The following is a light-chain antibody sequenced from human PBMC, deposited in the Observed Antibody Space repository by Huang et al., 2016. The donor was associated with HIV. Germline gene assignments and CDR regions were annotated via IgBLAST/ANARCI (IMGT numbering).Light chain of an antibody. J-gene: IGKJ4*01. Sequence: EIVLTQSPATLSLSPGERATLSCRASQSVTNYLAWYQHKPGQAPRLLIYDASTRATGIPGRFSGSGSGTDFTLTISSLEPEVFAVYYCQQRRNWLTFGGGTKVEIK. CDR2: DAS. CDR3: QQRRNWLT. CDR1: QSVTNY. V-gene: IGKV3-11*01.